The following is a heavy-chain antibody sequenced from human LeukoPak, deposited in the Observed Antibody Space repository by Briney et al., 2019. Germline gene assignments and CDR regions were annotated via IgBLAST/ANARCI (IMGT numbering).Heavy chain of an antibody. J-gene: IGHJ5*02. CDR3: ARGYGSESAWFDP. V-gene: IGHV4-59*01. Sequence: PSETLSLTCTVSGGSISSYYWSWIRQPPGKGLEWIGYISYSGSTNYNSSLKSRVTISVDTSRNQFSLRLSSVTAADTAVYYCARGYGSESAWFDPWGQGTLVTVSS. CDR1: GGSISSYY. D-gene: IGHD3-10*01. CDR2: ISYSGST.